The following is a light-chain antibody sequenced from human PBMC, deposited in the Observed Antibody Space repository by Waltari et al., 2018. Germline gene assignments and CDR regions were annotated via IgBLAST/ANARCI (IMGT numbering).Light chain of an antibody. CDR2: YVS. CDR3: CSYSTGGSWM. V-gene: IGLV2-23*02. J-gene: IGLJ3*02. CDR1: SNNVGDYNL. Sequence: QSALTQPVSVSGSPGQSVTISCTGTSNNVGDYNLVSWFQLTPDQAPKLLIFYVSKPPSGVPIRFSGSKSGNTASLTISGLQTEDEADYYCCSYSTGGSWMFGGGTKLTVL.